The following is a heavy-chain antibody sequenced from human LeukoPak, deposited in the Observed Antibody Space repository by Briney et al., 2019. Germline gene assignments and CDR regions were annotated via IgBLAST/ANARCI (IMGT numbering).Heavy chain of an antibody. CDR2: ISSSSSYI. J-gene: IGHJ4*01. CDR3: ARDSGRFGEHPPGY. Sequence: GGSLRLSCAASGFTFISYSMNWVRHAPGKGLEGVSSISSSSSYIYYADSVKGRFTISRDNAKNSLYLQMNSLRAEDTAVYYYARDSGRFGEHPPGYWGHGTLVTVSS. CDR1: GFTFISYS. D-gene: IGHD3-10*01. V-gene: IGHV3-21*01.